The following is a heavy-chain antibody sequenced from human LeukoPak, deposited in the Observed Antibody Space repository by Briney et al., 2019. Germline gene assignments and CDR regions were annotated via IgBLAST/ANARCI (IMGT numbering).Heavy chain of an antibody. CDR1: GFTFSSYS. CDR2: ISSSSSYI. V-gene: IGHV3-21*01. J-gene: IGHJ4*02. D-gene: IGHD6-19*01. CDR3: ASLPGYSSGWSDY. Sequence: GGSLRLSCAASGFTFSSYSMNWVRQAPGKGLEWVSSISSSSSYIYYADSEKGRFTISRDNAKNSLYLQMNSLRAEDTAVYYCASLPGYSSGWSDYWGQGTLVTVSS.